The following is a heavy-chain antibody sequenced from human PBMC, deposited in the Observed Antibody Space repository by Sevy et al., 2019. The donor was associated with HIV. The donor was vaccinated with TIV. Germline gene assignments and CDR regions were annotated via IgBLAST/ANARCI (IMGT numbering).Heavy chain of an antibody. CDR1: GFTFSNYA. V-gene: IGHV3-23*01. Sequence: GGSLRLSCAASGFTFSNYAMSWVRQAPGKGLEWVSAISGSGGRIYYADSVKGRFTISRDNSKNTLYLQMNSLRAEDTAVYYCATEGLSGYDAPFDYWGQGTLVTVSS. D-gene: IGHD5-12*01. CDR2: ISGSGGRI. J-gene: IGHJ4*02. CDR3: ATEGLSGYDAPFDY.